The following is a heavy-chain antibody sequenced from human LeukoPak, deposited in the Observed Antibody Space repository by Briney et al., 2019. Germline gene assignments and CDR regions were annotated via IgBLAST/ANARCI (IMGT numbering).Heavy chain of an antibody. J-gene: IGHJ4*02. V-gene: IGHV3-21*01. D-gene: IGHD3-9*01. CDR1: GFSFSSYN. Sequence: PGGSLSLSCAASGFSFSSYNMNWVRQAPGKGLEWVSSITMSSTYIYHADSVKGRFTISRDNAKNSLFLQMNSLRAEDTAVYYCARVLRDYYFDYWGQGTLVTVSS. CDR2: ITMSSTYI. CDR3: ARVLRDYYFDY.